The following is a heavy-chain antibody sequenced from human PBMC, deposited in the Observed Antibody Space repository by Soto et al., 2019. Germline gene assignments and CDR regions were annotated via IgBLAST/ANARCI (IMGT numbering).Heavy chain of an antibody. J-gene: IGHJ4*02. CDR2: ISAYNGNT. Sequence: QVQLVQSGAEVKKPGASVKVSCKASGYTFTSYGISWVRQAPGQGLEWRGWISAYNGNTNYAQKLQGRVTMTTDIPKRPAYREMRRLSSDHTAVYYWARGNLSYCGGDCFERFDYWGQGTLVTVSS. CDR1: GYTFTSYG. V-gene: IGHV1-18*01. D-gene: IGHD2-21*02. CDR3: ARGNLSYCGGDCFERFDY.